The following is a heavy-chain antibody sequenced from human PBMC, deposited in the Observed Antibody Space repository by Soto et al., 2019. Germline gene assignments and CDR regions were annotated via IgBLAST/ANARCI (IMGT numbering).Heavy chain of an antibody. D-gene: IGHD2-2*01. CDR3: ARGGEYQLLLNWFDP. CDR1: GGTFSSYA. Sequence: ASVKVSCKASGGTFSSYAISWVRQAPGQGLEWMGGIIPIFGTANYAQKFQGRVTITADESTSTAYMELSSLRSEDTAVYYCARGGEYQLLLNWFDPWGQGTLVTVPS. V-gene: IGHV1-69*13. J-gene: IGHJ5*02. CDR2: IIPIFGTA.